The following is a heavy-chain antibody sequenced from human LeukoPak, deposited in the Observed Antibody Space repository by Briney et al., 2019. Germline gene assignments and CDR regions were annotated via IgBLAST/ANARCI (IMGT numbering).Heavy chain of an antibody. CDR2: IYYSGST. CDR3: ARGAAAGPEFFDY. V-gene: IGHV4-39*07. J-gene: IGHJ4*02. Sequence: SETLSLTCTVSGGSISSSSYYWGWIRQPPGKGLEWIGSIYYSGSTYSNPSLKRRVTISVDTSKNQFSLKLSSVTAADTAVYYCARGAAAGPEFFDYWGQGTLVTVSS. D-gene: IGHD6-13*01. CDR1: GGSISSSSYY.